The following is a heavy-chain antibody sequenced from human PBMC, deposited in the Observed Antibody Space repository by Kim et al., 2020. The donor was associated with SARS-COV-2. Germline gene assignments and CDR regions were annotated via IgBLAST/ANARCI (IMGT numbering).Heavy chain of an antibody. Sequence: SETLSLTCTVSGGSISSSSYYWGWIRQPPGKGLEWIGSIYYSGSTYYNPSLKSRVTISVDTSKNQFSLKLSSVTAADTAVYYCARITVTTWGGQGGMDVWGQRTTVTVSS. CDR2: IYYSGST. V-gene: IGHV4-39*01. J-gene: IGHJ6*02. CDR1: GGSISSSSYY. D-gene: IGHD4-17*01. CDR3: ARITVTTWGGQGGMDV.